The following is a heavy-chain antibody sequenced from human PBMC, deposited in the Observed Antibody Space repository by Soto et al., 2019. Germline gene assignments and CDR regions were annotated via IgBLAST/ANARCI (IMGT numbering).Heavy chain of an antibody. CDR1: CYTFTSYG. CDR2: IASHDGST. J-gene: IGHJ4*02. D-gene: IGHD3-22*01. V-gene: IGHV1-18*04. Sequence: GASVKVSCKASCYTFTSYGLNWVRRAPGQGLEWMGRIASHDGSTVSAQSFQGRLTLTRDTFTSTAYLELGALTSDDTGLYFCWRNDGDDSTNFWGQGTLVTVSS. CDR3: WRNDGDDSTNF.